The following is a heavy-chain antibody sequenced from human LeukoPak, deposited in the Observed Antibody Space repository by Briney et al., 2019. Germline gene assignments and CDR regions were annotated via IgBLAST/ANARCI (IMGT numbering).Heavy chain of an antibody. CDR1: GGTFSSYT. V-gene: IGHV1-69*04. J-gene: IGHJ5*02. CDR3: ARDAGDYATDDNWFDP. CDR2: IIPILGIA. Sequence: ASVKVSCKASGGTFSSYTISWVRQAPGQGLEWMGRIIPILGIANYAQKFQGRVTITADESTSTAYMELSSLRSEDTAVYYCARDAGDYATDDNWFDPWGQGTLVTVSS. D-gene: IGHD4-17*01.